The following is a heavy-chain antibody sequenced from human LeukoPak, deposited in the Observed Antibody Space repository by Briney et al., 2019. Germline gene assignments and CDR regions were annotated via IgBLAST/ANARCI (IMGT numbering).Heavy chain of an antibody. CDR2: INPNSGGT. Sequence: VASVKVSCKASGYTFTGYYMHWVRQAPGQGLEWMGWINPNSGGTNYAQKFQGRVTMTRDTSISTAYMELSRLRSDGTAVYYCARDRFRMVVAATSPDYWGQGTLVAVSS. CDR3: ARDRFRMVVAATSPDY. J-gene: IGHJ4*02. V-gene: IGHV1-2*02. CDR1: GYTFTGYY. D-gene: IGHD2-15*01.